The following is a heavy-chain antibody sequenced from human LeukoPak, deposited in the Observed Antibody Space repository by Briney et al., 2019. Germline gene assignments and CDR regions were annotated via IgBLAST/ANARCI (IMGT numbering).Heavy chain of an antibody. CDR1: GFTFSSYE. D-gene: IGHD1-26*01. J-gene: IGHJ4*02. CDR3: AREGTLPRYSGSPWYFDY. Sequence: GGSLRLSCAASGFTFSSYEMNWVRQTPGKGLEWISYISSKGSTTYYADSVKGRFTISRDNAKNSLYLQMNSLRGEDTAVYYCAREGTLPRYSGSPWYFDYWGQGTLVTVSS. V-gene: IGHV3-48*03. CDR2: ISSKGSTT.